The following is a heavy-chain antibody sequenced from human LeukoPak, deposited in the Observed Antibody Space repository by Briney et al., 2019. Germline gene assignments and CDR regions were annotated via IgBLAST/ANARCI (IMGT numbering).Heavy chain of an antibody. CDR3: ARLSPYYYYMDV. CDR1: GGSISSYY. CDR2: IYTSGST. V-gene: IGHV4-4*09. J-gene: IGHJ6*03. Sequence: SETLSLTCTVSGGSISSYYWSWIRQPPGKGLEWIGYIYTSGSTNYSPSLKSRVTISVDTSKNQFSLKLSSVTAADTAVYYCARLSPYYYYMDVWGKGTTVTVSS.